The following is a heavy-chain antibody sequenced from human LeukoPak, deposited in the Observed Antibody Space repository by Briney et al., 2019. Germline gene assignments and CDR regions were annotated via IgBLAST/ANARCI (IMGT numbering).Heavy chain of an antibody. CDR1: GFTFSGYW. Sequence: GGSLRLSCAASGFTFSGYWMHWVRQVPGKGLVWVSRINDDGRYTVYADSVKGRFTISRDNAKNTLYLQMNSLRAEDTAVYYCAREIVDIVATINSNYYYYYYMDVWGKGTTVTISS. CDR3: AREIVDIVATINSNYYYYYYMDV. D-gene: IGHD5-12*01. CDR2: INDDGRYT. V-gene: IGHV3-74*01. J-gene: IGHJ6*03.